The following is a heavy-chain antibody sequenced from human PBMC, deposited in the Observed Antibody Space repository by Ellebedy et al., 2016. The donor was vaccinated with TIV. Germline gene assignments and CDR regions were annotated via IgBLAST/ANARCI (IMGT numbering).Heavy chain of an antibody. CDR2: ISSSSSYI. D-gene: IGHD5-24*01. Sequence: PGGSLRLSCAASGFTSSSYSTNWVRQAPGKGLEWVSSISSSSSYIYYADSVKGRFTISRDNAKNSLYLQMNSLRAEDTAVYYCARQSQKMATIPGDLGYWGQGTLVTVSS. CDR3: ARQSQKMATIPGDLGY. J-gene: IGHJ4*02. V-gene: IGHV3-21*01. CDR1: GFTSSSYS.